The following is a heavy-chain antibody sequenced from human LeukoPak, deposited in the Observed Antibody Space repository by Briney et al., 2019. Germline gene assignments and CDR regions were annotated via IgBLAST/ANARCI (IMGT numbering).Heavy chain of an antibody. V-gene: IGHV3-21*01. CDR1: GFTFSSYS. CDR2: ISSSSSYI. CDR3: ARDWSPYYYDSSGQRAFDY. J-gene: IGHJ4*02. D-gene: IGHD3-22*01. Sequence: KSGGSLRLSCAASGFTFSSYSMNWVRQAPGKGLEWVSSISSSSSYIYYADSVKGRFTISRDNAKNSLYLQMNSLRAEDTAVYYCARDWSPYYYDSSGQRAFDYWGQGTLVTVSS.